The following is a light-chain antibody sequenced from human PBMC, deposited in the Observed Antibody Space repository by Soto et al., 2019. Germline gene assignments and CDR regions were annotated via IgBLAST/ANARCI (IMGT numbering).Light chain of an antibody. J-gene: IGLJ2*01. V-gene: IGLV2-11*01. CDR1: SSDVGGYNS. Sequence: QSVLTQPRSVSGSPGQSVTISCTGTSSDVGGYNSVSWYQQHPGKAHKLMIFDVSKRPSGFPDRFSGSKSGNTASLTISGLQAEDDGDYYCCSYAVSFVVFGGGTKLTVL. CDR3: CSYAVSFVV. CDR2: DVS.